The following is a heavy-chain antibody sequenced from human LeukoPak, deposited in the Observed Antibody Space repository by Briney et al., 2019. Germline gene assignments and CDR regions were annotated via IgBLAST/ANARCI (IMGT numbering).Heavy chain of an antibody. J-gene: IGHJ4*02. D-gene: IGHD3-16*01. CDR3: AREAYNSVWGCYPDY. CDR1: GFTFSTRF. V-gene: IGHV3-7*01. CDR2: INQDGSEK. Sequence: GGSLRLSCTASGFTFSTRFISWVRQAPGKGLEWVANINQDGSEKNYVDSVKGRFTISRDNAKNSLYLQMTSLGAEDTAVYYCAREAYNSVWGCYPDYWGQGTLVTVSS.